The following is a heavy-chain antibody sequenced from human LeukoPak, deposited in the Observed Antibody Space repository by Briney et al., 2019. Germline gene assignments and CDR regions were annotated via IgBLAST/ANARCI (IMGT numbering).Heavy chain of an antibody. CDR1: GFTFSSYG. CDR2: ISGSGGST. D-gene: IGHD6-19*01. V-gene: IGHV3-23*01. Sequence: GGSLRLSCAASGFTFSSYGMSWVRQAPGKGLEWASAISGSGGSTYYADSVKGRFTISRDNSKNTLYLQMNSLRAEDMAVYYCAKPAISSRGWYYDYWGQGTLVTVSS. CDR3: AKPAISSRGWYYDY. J-gene: IGHJ4*02.